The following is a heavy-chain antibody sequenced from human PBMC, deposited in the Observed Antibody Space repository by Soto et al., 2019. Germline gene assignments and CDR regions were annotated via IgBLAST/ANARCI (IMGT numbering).Heavy chain of an antibody. V-gene: IGHV4-30-2*06. Sequence: TLSLTCTVCGGCVSSGGDSGSWIRQSPEKGLEWLGCIYPTGSTYYHPSLKSRVTIPIDTSRNQFSLNLTSVTAADTAVYYCHRAHPGPSPRWVLWGQGTTVTVSS. J-gene: IGHJ6*02. CDR2: IYPTGST. D-gene: IGHD3-10*01. CDR3: HRAHPGPSPRWVL. CDR1: GGCVSSGGDS.